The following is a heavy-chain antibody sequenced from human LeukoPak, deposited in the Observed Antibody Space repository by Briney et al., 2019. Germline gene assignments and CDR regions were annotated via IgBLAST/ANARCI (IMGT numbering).Heavy chain of an antibody. CDR1: GGSISSSSYY. D-gene: IGHD3-22*01. CDR2: IYYSGST. CDR3: ARGADSSGYYSIFYFDY. J-gene: IGHJ4*02. V-gene: IGHV4-39*01. Sequence: SETLSLTCTVSGGSISSSSYYWGWIRRPPGKGLEWIGNIYYSGSTYYNPSLKSRVTISVDTSKNQFSLKLSSVTAADTAVYYCARGADSSGYYSIFYFDYWGQGTLVTVSS.